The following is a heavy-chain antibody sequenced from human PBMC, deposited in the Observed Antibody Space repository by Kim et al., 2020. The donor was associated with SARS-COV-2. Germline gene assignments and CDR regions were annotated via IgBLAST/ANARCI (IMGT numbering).Heavy chain of an antibody. J-gene: IGHJ4*02. Sequence: AQKFQERVTLTRDMSTSTAYMELSSLRSEDTAVYYCAAEIGPGYDFWFDYWGQGTLVTVSS. D-gene: IGHD3-3*01. V-gene: IGHV1-58*01. CDR3: AAEIGPGYDFWFDY.